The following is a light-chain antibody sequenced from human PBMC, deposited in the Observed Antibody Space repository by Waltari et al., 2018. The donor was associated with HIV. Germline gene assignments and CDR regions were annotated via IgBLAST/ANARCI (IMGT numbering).Light chain of an antibody. J-gene: IGLJ3*02. CDR3: LSYTGDEIGV. CDR2: NVY. Sequence: QPAPTPPSSVSGAPGKWFPLPFPGSNRKIGSYDLFSCYQQYPGNCPKLLIYNVYKRPSGVSHRFSGSKSGTTASLTISGLQAEDEAHYYCLSYTGDEIGVFGGGTKVTVL. V-gene: IGLV2-23*02. CDR1: NRKIGSYDL.